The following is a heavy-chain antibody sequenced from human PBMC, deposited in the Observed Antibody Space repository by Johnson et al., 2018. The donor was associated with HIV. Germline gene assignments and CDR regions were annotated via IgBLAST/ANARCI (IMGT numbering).Heavy chain of an antibody. D-gene: IGHD2-8*01. Sequence: VQLVESGGGVVQPGRSLRLSCAASGFTFNLYWMTWVRQAPGKGLEWVANMKEDANEEYYVDSVKGRFTISRDNAKNSLYLQMNSLRAEDTAVYYCAKGAYAFDMGVGSIWGQGTMVTVSS. J-gene: IGHJ3*02. CDR1: GFTFNLYW. CDR3: AKGAYAFDMGVGSI. CDR2: MKEDANEE. V-gene: IGHV3-7*02.